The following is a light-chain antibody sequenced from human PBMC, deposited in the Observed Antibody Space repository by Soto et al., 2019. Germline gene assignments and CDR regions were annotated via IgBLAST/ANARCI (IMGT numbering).Light chain of an antibody. CDR2: LGS. CDR3: MQALQTPWT. Sequence: DIVMTQSPLSLPVIPGEPASISCRSSESLLHANGYNYLDWYLQKPGRYPQLLIYLGSNRASGVPDRFSGSGSGTDFTLKISRVEPEDVGVYYCMQALQTPWTFGPGTKVDIK. CDR1: ESLLHANGYNY. J-gene: IGKJ1*01. V-gene: IGKV2-28*01.